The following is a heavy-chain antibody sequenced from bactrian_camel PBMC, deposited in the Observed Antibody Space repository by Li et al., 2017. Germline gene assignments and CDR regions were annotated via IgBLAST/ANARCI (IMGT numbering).Heavy chain of an antibody. Sequence: HVQLVESGGGSVQAGGSLRLSCVASRNTISTYCMDWFRQAPGKEREGVIIISPNGVPYSADSVQGRFTISRDDAENTVYLQMNSLKPGDTAVYYATTGDVGYWGQGTQVTVS. CDR1: RNTISTYC. V-gene: IGHV3S6*01. J-gene: IGHJ6*01. D-gene: IGHD5*01. CDR2: ISPNGVP. CDR3: TTGDVGY.